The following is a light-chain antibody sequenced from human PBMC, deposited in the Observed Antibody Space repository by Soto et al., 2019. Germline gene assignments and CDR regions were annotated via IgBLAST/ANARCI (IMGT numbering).Light chain of an antibody. Sequence: EIVMTQSPATQPVSPGERATLSCRASQSVSRNLAWYQHKPGQTPRLLIFGASTRATGIPARFSGSGSGTEFTLTISSLQSEDFAVYYCQQYNNYVTFGQGTRLEIK. J-gene: IGKJ5*01. CDR2: GAS. CDR1: QSVSRN. CDR3: QQYNNYVT. V-gene: IGKV3-15*01.